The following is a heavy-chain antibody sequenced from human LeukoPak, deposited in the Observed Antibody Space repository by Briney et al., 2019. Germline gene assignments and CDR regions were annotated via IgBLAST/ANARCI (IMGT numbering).Heavy chain of an antibody. CDR2: IYYSGST. D-gene: IGHD3-22*01. CDR3: ARDYYDSSGFDAFDI. J-gene: IGHJ3*02. V-gene: IGHV4-39*02. CDR1: GGSISSYY. Sequence: SETLSLTCTVSGGSISSYYWSWIRQPPGKGLEWIGSIYYSGSTYYNPSLKSRVTISVDTSKNQFSLKLSSVTAADTAVYYCARDYYDSSGFDAFDIWGQGTMVTVSS.